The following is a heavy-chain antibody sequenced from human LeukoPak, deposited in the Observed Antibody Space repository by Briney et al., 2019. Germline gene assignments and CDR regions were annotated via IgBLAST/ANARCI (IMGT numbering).Heavy chain of an antibody. V-gene: IGHV4-4*07. J-gene: IGHJ3*02. CDR3: ARDLSYGDYAFDI. Sequence: SEILSLTCTVSGGSISSYYWSWIRQPAGKGLEWIGRIYTSGSTNYNPSLRSRVTMSVDTSKNQFSLKLSSVTAADTAVYYCARDLSYGDYAFDIWGQGTMVTVSS. D-gene: IGHD4-17*01. CDR1: GGSISSYY. CDR2: IYTSGST.